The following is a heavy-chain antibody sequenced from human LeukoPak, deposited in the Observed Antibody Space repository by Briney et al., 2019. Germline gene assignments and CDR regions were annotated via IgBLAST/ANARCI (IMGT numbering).Heavy chain of an antibody. J-gene: IGHJ4*02. CDR2: ISAYNGNT. Sequence: ASVKVSCKASGYTFTSYGISWVRQAPGQGLEWMGWISAYNGNTNYAQKLQGRVTMTTDTSTSTAYMELRSLRSDDTAVYYCARFVEQPPPSLGLYYFDYWAREPWSPSPQ. V-gene: IGHV1-18*01. CDR1: GYTFTSYG. D-gene: IGHD3-22*01. CDR3: ARFVEQPPPSLGLYYFDY.